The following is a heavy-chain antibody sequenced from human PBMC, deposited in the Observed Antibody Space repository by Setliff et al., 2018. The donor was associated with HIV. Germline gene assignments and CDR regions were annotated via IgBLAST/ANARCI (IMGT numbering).Heavy chain of an antibody. D-gene: IGHD1-26*01. CDR3: ARGRGSY. CDR2: INPDSGGT. J-gene: IGHJ4*02. V-gene: IGHV1-2*02. CDR1: GYTFTGYY. Sequence: ASVKVSCKASGYTFTGYYMHWVRQAPGQGLEWMGWINPDSGGTNLAQKFLGRVTLTRDTTTNQVSLQVNSVTAVDTAVYYCARGRGSYWGQGTLVTVSS.